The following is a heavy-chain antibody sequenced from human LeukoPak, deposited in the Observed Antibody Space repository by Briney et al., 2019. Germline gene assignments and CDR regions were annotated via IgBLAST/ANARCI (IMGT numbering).Heavy chain of an antibody. D-gene: IGHD7-27*01. Sequence: ASVKVSCKASGYTFTSYYMHWVRQAPGQGLEWMGIINPSGGGTSYAQKFQGRVTMTRDTSTSTVYMELGSLRSEDTAVYYCARDLALGIGQYYFDYWGQGTLVTVSS. V-gene: IGHV1-46*01. CDR2: INPSGGGT. CDR1: GYTFTSYY. CDR3: ARDLALGIGQYYFDY. J-gene: IGHJ4*02.